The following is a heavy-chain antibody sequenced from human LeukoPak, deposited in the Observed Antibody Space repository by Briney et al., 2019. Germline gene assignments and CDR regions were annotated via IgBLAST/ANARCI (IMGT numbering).Heavy chain of an antibody. D-gene: IGHD3-22*01. V-gene: IGHV3-30*18. CDR3: AKPDYYDSSGYYLRFFDH. Sequence: PGGSLRLSCAASGFTFSSYGMNWVRQAPGKGLEWVAVISYDGSNKYYADSVKGRFSISRDNSKSTLYLQMSSLKAEDTAVYYCAKPDYYDSSGYYLRFFDHWGQGTLVTVSS. J-gene: IGHJ4*02. CDR1: GFTFSSYG. CDR2: ISYDGSNK.